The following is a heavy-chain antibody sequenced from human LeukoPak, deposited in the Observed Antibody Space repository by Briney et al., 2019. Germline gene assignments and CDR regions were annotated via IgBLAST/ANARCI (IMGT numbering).Heavy chain of an antibody. CDR1: GSTFTSHW. Sequence: GASLKISCKGSGSTFTSHWIGWVRQLTGKGQEWMGIIDPSDSDTRDSPSFQGQVTISADKSISTAYLQWGSLKASDTAMYYCARSSASYHFGMDVWGKGTTVTVSS. J-gene: IGHJ6*04. CDR2: IDPSDSDT. V-gene: IGHV5-51*01. CDR3: ARSSASYHFGMDV. D-gene: IGHD3-10*01.